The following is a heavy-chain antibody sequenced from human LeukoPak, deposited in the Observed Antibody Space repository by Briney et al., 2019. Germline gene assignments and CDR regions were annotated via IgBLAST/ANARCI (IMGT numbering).Heavy chain of an antibody. Sequence: PSETLSLTCAVYGGSFGGYYWSWIRQPPGKGLEWIGYIYYSGSTNYNPSLKSRVTISVDTSKNQFSLKLSSVTAADTAVYYCARDRTVDSYGHWYFDLWGRGTLVTVSS. CDR1: GGSFGGYY. CDR2: IYYSGST. CDR3: ARDRTVDSYGHWYFDL. D-gene: IGHD5-18*01. J-gene: IGHJ2*01. V-gene: IGHV4-59*01.